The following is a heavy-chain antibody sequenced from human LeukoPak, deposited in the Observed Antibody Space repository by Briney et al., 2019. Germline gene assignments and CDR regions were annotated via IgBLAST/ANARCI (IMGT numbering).Heavy chain of an antibody. CDR2: ISAYNGNT. J-gene: IGHJ5*02. V-gene: IGHV1-18*01. D-gene: IGHD1-1*01. Sequence: ASVKVSCKASGYTFTSYGISWVRQAPRQGLEWMGWISAYNGNTNYAQKLQGRVTMTTDTSTSTAYMELRSLRSDDTAVYYCARDLDWNDEGGWFDPWGQGTLVTVSS. CDR1: GYTFTSYG. CDR3: ARDLDWNDEGGWFDP.